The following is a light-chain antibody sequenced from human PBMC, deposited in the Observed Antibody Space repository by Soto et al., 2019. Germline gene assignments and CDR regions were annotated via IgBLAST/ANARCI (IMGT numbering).Light chain of an antibody. Sequence: DIQLPQSPSFLSASVRDRVTITCRASQGISNYLAWYQQKPGTAPKLLIYSASTLQSGVPSRFSGSGSGTEFTLTISSLQPEDFATYHCQQFNSYPFTFGGGTKVEIK. CDR2: SAS. J-gene: IGKJ4*01. V-gene: IGKV1-9*01. CDR3: QQFNSYPFT. CDR1: QGISNY.